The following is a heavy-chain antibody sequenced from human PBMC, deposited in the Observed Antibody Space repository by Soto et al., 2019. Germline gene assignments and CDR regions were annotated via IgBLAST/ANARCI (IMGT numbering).Heavy chain of an antibody. CDR1: RYSFTSYW. D-gene: IGHD5-12*01. Sequence: VESMKISCKGSRYSFTSYWIGWVRQMPGKGLEWMGIISPGDSVTRYSQSFQGQVTISADKPISTAYLQWSSLKASDTAMYYCARQSGYASHLDYYYGMDVWGQGTTVTV. V-gene: IGHV5-51*01. CDR3: ARQSGYASHLDYYYGMDV. CDR2: ISPGDSVT. J-gene: IGHJ6*02.